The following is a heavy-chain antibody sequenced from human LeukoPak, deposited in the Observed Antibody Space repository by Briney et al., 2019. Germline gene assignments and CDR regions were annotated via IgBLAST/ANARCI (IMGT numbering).Heavy chain of an antibody. V-gene: IGHV4-31*03. Sequence: SETLSLTCTVSGGSISSGGYYWSWIRQVPGKGLEWIEFMYYSGSTYYNPSLKSRVTISVDSSKNQFSLNLSSVTAADTAVYYCACSPTHKYSSSWYLDDNWGQGTLVTVSS. CDR3: ACSPTHKYSSSWYLDDN. CDR2: MYYSGST. D-gene: IGHD6-13*01. J-gene: IGHJ4*02. CDR1: GGSISSGGYY.